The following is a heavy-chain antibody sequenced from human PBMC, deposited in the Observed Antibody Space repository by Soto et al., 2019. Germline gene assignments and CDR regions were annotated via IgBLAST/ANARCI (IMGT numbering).Heavy chain of an antibody. CDR3: AREGSAPYYYYGMDV. V-gene: IGHV1-18*01. J-gene: IGHJ6*02. Sequence: ASVKVSCKASGYTFTTYGISWVRQAPGQGLEWMGWINGYNGNTDYPQKLQGRVTMTTDTSTSTAYMELRSLRSDDTAVYYCAREGSAPYYYYGMDVWGQGTTVTV. CDR1: GYTFTTYG. D-gene: IGHD6-19*01. CDR2: INGYNGNT.